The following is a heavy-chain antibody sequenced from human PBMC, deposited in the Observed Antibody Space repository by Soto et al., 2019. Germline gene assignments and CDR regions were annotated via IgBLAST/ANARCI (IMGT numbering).Heavy chain of an antibody. D-gene: IGHD1-1*01. Sequence: QVQLVQSGAEVKEPGSSVKVSCKVSGGTFSSQTINWVRQVPGQGLEWMGSVIPIIGEGKYAQSFLGRVTIPADKPRSTAYREQRSVISEDTAVYYCARPAVNDLDADSSAFDIWGQGTMVTVSS. J-gene: IGHJ3*02. CDR2: VIPIIGEG. V-gene: IGHV1-69*02. CDR1: GGTFSSQT. CDR3: ARPAVNDLDADSSAFDI.